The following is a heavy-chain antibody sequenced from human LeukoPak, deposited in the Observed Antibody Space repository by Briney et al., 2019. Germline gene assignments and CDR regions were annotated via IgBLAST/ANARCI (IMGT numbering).Heavy chain of an antibody. Sequence: SETLSLICSVSGDSINSYYWSWIRQPPGKGLEWIGYIYYSGSTNYNPSLKSRLTISVDTSKNQFSLKLTSVTTADTAVYYCARLTKRNDAFTIWGQGTMVTVSS. CDR3: ARLTKRNDAFTI. CDR1: GDSINSYY. V-gene: IGHV4-59*01. D-gene: IGHD1-14*01. CDR2: IYYSGST. J-gene: IGHJ3*02.